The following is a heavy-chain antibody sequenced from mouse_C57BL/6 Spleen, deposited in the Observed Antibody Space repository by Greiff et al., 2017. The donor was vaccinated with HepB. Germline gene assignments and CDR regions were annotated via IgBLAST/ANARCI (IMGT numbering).Heavy chain of an antibody. Sequence: DVKLVESGGGLVKPGGSLKLSCAASGFTFSDYGMHWVRQAPEKGLEWVAYISSGSSTIYYADTVKGRFTISRDNAKNTLFLQMTSLRSEDTAMYYCARLYGRGAMDYWGQGTSVTVSS. J-gene: IGHJ4*01. CDR3: ARLYGRGAMDY. D-gene: IGHD1-1*01. CDR2: ISSGSSTI. V-gene: IGHV5-17*01. CDR1: GFTFSDYG.